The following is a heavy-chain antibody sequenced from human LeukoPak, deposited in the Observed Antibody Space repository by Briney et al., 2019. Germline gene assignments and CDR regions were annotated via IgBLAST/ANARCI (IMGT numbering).Heavy chain of an antibody. CDR3: ARVKRYNYGRGTDY. Sequence: GGSLRLSCAASGFSVSTYWMSWVRQAPGTGLEWVANVKQDGSESYYVESVKDRFTISRDNGKNSLYLQMSGLRVEDTALYYCARVKRYNYGRGTDYWGQGTLVTVSS. D-gene: IGHD5-18*01. J-gene: IGHJ4*02. CDR1: GFSVSTYW. V-gene: IGHV3-7*04. CDR2: VKQDGSES.